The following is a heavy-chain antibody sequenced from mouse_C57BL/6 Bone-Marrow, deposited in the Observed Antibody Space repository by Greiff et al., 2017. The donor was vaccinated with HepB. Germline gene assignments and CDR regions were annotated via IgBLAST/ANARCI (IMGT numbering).Heavy chain of an antibody. Sequence: VQLQQSGAELARPGASVKLSCKASGYTFTSYGISWVKQRTGQGLEWIGEIYPRSGNTYYNEKFKGKAKLTADKSSSTAYMELRSLTSEDSAVYFCARCPLCLYAMDYWGQGTSVTVSS. CDR1: GYTFTSYG. V-gene: IGHV1-81*01. J-gene: IGHJ4*01. CDR2: IYPRSGNT. CDR3: ARCPLCLYAMDY. D-gene: IGHD1-1*02.